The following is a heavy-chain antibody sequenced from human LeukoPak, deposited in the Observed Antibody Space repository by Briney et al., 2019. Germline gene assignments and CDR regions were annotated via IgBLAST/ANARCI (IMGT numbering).Heavy chain of an antibody. D-gene: IGHD4-11*01. CDR3: AREGLTTVTTPKYYYYYYMDV. Sequence: SETLSLTCTVPGGSISSGSYYWSWIRQPAGKGLEWIGRIYTSGSTNYNPSLKSRVTISVDTSKNQFSLNLSSVTAADTAVYYCAREGLTTVTTPKYYYYYYMDVWGKGTTVTVSS. CDR1: GGSISSGSYY. V-gene: IGHV4-61*02. J-gene: IGHJ6*03. CDR2: IYTSGST.